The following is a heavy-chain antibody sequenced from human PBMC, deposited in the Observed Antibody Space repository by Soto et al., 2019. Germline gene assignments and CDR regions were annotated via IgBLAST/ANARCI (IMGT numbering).Heavy chain of an antibody. V-gene: IGHV4-59*01. CDR1: GGSISSYY. J-gene: IGHJ5*02. D-gene: IGHD1-26*01. Sequence: PSETLSLTCTVSGGSISSYYWSWIRQPPGKGLEWIGYIHYSGSTNYNPSLKSRVTISVDTSKNQFSLKLSSVTAADTAVYYCARDSIVGATNWFDPWGQGTLVTVSS. CDR3: ARDSIVGATNWFDP. CDR2: IHYSGST.